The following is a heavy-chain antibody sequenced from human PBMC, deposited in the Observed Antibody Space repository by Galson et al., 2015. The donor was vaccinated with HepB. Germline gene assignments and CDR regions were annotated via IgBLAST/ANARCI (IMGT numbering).Heavy chain of an antibody. D-gene: IGHD1-26*01. CDR2: VSSTSIYT. J-gene: IGHJ3*02. CDR1: GFTFSDYY. V-gene: IGHV3-11*06. CDR3: ARDLEVGATTLVLI. Sequence: SLRLSCAASGFTFSDYYMSWIRQAPGKGLEWVSYVSSTSIYTNYADSVKGRFTISRDNAKNSLYLQMNSLRAEDTAVYYCARDLEVGATTLVLIWGQETMVTVSS.